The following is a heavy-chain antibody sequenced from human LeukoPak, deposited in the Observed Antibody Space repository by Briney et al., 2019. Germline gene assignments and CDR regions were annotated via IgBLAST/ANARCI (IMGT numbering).Heavy chain of an antibody. V-gene: IGHV4-34*01. CDR1: GGSFSGYY. CDR3: ARVTYYYDSSGYYQGESYYFGY. J-gene: IGHJ4*02. CDR2: INHSGST. Sequence: SETLSLTCAVYGGSFSGYYWSWIRQPPGKGLEWIGEINHSGSTNYNPSLKSRVTISVDTSKNQFSLKLSSVTAADTAVYYCARVTYYYDSSGYYQGESYYFGYWGQGTLVTVSS. D-gene: IGHD3-22*01.